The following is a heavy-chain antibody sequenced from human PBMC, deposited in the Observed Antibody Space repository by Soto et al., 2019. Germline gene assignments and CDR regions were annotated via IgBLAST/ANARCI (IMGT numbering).Heavy chain of an antibody. J-gene: IGHJ1*01. V-gene: IGHV3-30-3*01. CDR1: GFTFSSYA. Sequence: GGSLRLSCAASGFTFSSYAMHWVRQAPGKGLEWVAVISYDGSNKYYADSVKGRFTISRDNSKNTLYLQMNSLRAEDTAVYYCARDRDIVVVPAAMGDFQHWGQGTLVTVSS. CDR2: ISYDGSNK. D-gene: IGHD2-2*01. CDR3: ARDRDIVVVPAAMGDFQH.